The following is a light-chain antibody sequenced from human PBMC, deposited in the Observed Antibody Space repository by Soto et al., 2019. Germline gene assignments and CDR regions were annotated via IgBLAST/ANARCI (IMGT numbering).Light chain of an antibody. V-gene: IGKV3-15*01. CDR1: QSVRSN. J-gene: IGKJ1*01. CDR3: QQYNDWWT. Sequence: EMVMTQSPATLSVSPGERATLSCRASQSVRSNLAWYQQKPGQAPRLLIYGASTRATGIPARFSGSGSGTEVTLTISSLQSEDFAVYYCQQYNDWWTFGQGTKVEIK. CDR2: GAS.